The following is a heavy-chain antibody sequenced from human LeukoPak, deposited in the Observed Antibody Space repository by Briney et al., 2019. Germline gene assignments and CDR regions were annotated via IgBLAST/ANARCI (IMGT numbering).Heavy chain of an antibody. CDR2: ITNGGNYI. CDR3: ARDWGSWDFDY. V-gene: IGHV3-21*01. Sequence: GGSLRLSCAASGFTFNYYSMNWARQAPGKGLEWVSSITNGGNYIYYADSVRGRFTISRDNAKNSLYLQMNSLRADDTAVYYCARDWGSWDFDYWGQGTLVTVSS. D-gene: IGHD6-13*01. CDR1: GFTFNYYS. J-gene: IGHJ4*02.